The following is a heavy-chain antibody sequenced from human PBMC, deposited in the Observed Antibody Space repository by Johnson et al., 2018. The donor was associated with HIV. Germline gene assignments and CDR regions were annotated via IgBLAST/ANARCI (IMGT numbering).Heavy chain of an antibody. V-gene: IGHV3-23*04. D-gene: IGHD1-26*01. CDR2: ISKSGSST. CDR1: GFIFDNYV. J-gene: IGHJ3*02. Sequence: VQLVESGGGLVQPGGSLRLSCAASGFIFDNYVMHWVRQAPGQGLEWVSSISKSGSSTYYADSVKGRFTISRDNSKNTLYLQMNSLRAEDTAVYYCARGGGSSVAFDIWGQGTMVTVSS. CDR3: ARGGGSSVAFDI.